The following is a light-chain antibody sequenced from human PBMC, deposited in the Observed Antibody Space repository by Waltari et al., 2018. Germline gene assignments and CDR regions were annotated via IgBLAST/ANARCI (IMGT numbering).Light chain of an antibody. V-gene: IGKV3-20*01. CDR2: GAS. CDR1: QSVNNNY. CDR3: QQYSTSPEA. J-gene: IGKJ4*01. Sequence: EIVSTQSPGTLSLSPGERATLPCRASQSVNNNYLAWYQQKPGQPPRLLIYGASTRATGIPDRFRGSGSGTDFTLTISRLEPEDFAVFYCQQYSTSPEAFGGGTKVEIK.